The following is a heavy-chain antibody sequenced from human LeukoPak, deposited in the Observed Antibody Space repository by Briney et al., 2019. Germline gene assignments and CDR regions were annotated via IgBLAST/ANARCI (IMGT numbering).Heavy chain of an antibody. V-gene: IGHV3-7*01. D-gene: IGHD6-19*01. J-gene: IGHJ4*02. Sequence: GGSLRLSCTASGFTFSSHSMSWVPQAPGGGLEWVANIKQDGSEKYYVDSVKGRFTISRDNAKNSLYLQMNSLRAEDTAVYYCARGSGWYFYWGQGTLVTVSS. CDR3: ARGSGWYFY. CDR1: GFTFSSHS. CDR2: IKQDGSEK.